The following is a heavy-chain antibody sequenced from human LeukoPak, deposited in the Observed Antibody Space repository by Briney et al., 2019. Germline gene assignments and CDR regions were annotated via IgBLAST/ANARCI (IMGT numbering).Heavy chain of an antibody. CDR1: GFTFRSYS. V-gene: IGHV3-48*01. Sequence: GGSLRLSCAASGFTFRSYSMSWLRQPPGKGLEWVSYISSGSSTIYYADSVKGRFTVSRDNAKNSLYLQMNSLRAEDTAVYYCARGIDCSSTSCWGKAFDIWGQGTMVTVSS. CDR3: ARGIDCSSTSCWGKAFDI. CDR2: ISSGSSTI. D-gene: IGHD2-2*01. J-gene: IGHJ3*02.